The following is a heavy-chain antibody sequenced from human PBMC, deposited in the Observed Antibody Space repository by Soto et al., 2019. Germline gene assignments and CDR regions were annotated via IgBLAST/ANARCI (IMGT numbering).Heavy chain of an antibody. J-gene: IGHJ6*02. D-gene: IGHD6-13*01. CDR1: GGTFSSYA. V-gene: IGHV1-69*06. CDR3: AREPLPKGIAAAGTGYYYYGMDV. CDR2: IIPIFGTA. Sequence: GASVKVSFKASGGTFSSYAISWVRQAPGQGLEWMGGIIPIFGTANYAQKFQGRVTITADKSTSTAYMELSSLRSEDTAVYYCAREPLPKGIAAAGTGYYYYGMDVWGQGTTVTVSS.